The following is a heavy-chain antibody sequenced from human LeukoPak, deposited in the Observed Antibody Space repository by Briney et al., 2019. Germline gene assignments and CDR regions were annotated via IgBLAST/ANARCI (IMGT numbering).Heavy chain of an antibody. CDR1: GYTFSSYG. V-gene: IGHV1-18*01. D-gene: IGHD3-16*01. Sequence: ASVKVSCKASGYTFSSYGFRWARQAPGRWLEWMGWISAYNGNTNYAQKLQGRVTMTTDTSTSTAYMELRSLRSDDTAVYYCARITPGFWGEVDYWGQGTLVTVSS. J-gene: IGHJ4*02. CDR3: ARITPGFWGEVDY. CDR2: ISAYNGNT.